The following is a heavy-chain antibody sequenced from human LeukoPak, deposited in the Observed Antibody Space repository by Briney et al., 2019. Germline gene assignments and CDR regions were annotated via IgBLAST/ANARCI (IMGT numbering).Heavy chain of an antibody. D-gene: IGHD3-3*01. Sequence: GGSLRLSCAASGFTFSTYWMSWVRQAPGKGLEWVSVIYSGGSTYYADSVKGRFTISRDNSKNTLYLQMNSLRAEDTAVYYCARVVYDFWSGYYFDYWGQGTLVTVSS. J-gene: IGHJ4*02. CDR1: GFTFSTYW. CDR2: IYSGGST. V-gene: IGHV3-53*01. CDR3: ARVVYDFWSGYYFDY.